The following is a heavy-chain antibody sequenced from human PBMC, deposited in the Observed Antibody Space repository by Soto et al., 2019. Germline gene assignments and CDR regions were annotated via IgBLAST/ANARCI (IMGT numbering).Heavy chain of an antibody. V-gene: IGHV2-5*02. J-gene: IGHJ4*02. CDR3: AHRPRGFTYFFDY. CDR2: LYWDDDE. CDR1: GFSLSTRGVG. Sequence: QITLNESGPTLVKPTQTLTLTCTFSGFSLSTRGVGVGWIRQPPGKALEWLALLYWDDDERYSPSLISRLSITKDTSKNQVFLTMPNVDPVDTATYYCAHRPRGFTYFFDYWGQGTLVTGSS.